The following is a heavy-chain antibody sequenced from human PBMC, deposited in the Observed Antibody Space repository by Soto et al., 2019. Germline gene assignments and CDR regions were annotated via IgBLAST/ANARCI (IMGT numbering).Heavy chain of an antibody. CDR2: ISSSGRSI. V-gene: IGHV3-11*01. Sequence: PGGSLRLSCAASGFTFGDYYMTWICQAPGKGVEWVSYISSSGRSIYYADSVKGRFTMSRDNAKQSLYLQMNSLRAEDTAMYYCVRETVVVVAATNHGAFDIWGQGTMVTVSS. CDR1: GFTFGDYY. D-gene: IGHD2-15*01. CDR3: VRETVVVVAATNHGAFDI. J-gene: IGHJ3*02.